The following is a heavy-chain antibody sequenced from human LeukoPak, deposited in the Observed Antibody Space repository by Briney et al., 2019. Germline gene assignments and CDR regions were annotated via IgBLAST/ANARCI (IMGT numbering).Heavy chain of an antibody. CDR3: ARARNVLRYFDWLLPRY. J-gene: IGHJ4*02. D-gene: IGHD3-9*01. CDR2: INPNSGGT. CDR1: GYTFTGYY. Sequence: GASVKVSCKASGYTFTGYYMHWVRQAPGQGLEWMGWINPNSGGTNYAQKFQGRVTMTRDTSISTAYMELSRLRSDDTAVYYCARARNVLRYFDWLLPRYWGQGTLVTVSS. V-gene: IGHV1-2*02.